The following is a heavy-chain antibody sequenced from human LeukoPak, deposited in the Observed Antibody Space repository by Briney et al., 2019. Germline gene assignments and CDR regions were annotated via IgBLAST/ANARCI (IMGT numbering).Heavy chain of an antibody. CDR2: IYYSGST. CDR3: ARAHQNCSAGSCYWGYYYYYYMDV. Sequence: PSQTLSLTCTVSGGSISSGDYYWSWIRQPPGTGLEWLGYIYYSGSTYYNPSLKSPVTISVDTSKNQFSLKLSSVTATDTAVYYCARAHQNCSAGSCYWGYYYYYYMDVWGKGTTVTVSS. J-gene: IGHJ6*03. V-gene: IGHV4-30-4*08. D-gene: IGHD2-15*01. CDR1: GGSISSGDYY.